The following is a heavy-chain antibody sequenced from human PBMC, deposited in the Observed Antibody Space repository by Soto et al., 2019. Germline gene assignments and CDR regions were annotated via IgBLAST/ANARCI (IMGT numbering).Heavy chain of an antibody. CDR1: GRTFSINADF. CDR2: IDNGGNT. Sequence: PSETLSLTCTVSGRTFSINADFWDLAWIRQPPGKGLEWIGSIDNGGNTYYNPPLKSRVTISVDTSKNQFSLKLSSVTAADTAGYYCARGHTFTYYYDSSGLAYWGQETLVTVSS. D-gene: IGHD3-22*01. V-gene: IGHV4-39*07. CDR3: ARGHTFTYYYDSSGLAY. J-gene: IGHJ4*02.